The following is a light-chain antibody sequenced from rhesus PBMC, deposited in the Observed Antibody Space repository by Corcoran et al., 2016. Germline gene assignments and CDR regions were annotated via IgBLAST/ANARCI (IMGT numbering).Light chain of an antibody. CDR2: KAS. J-gene: IGKJ2*01. Sequence: DIQMTQSPSSLSASVGDRVTITCRASENVNNYLNWYQQKPGKAPKLLISKASTFQSGVPSRFSGSGYGTDYTFTILGLQSEDVATYYCQQYYGTPYTFGQGTKVEIK. CDR1: ENVNNY. CDR3: QQYYGTPYT. V-gene: IGKV1-74*01.